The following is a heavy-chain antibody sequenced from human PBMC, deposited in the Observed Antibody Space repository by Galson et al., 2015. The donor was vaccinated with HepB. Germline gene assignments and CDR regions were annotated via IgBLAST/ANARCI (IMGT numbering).Heavy chain of an antibody. V-gene: IGHV3-15*07. Sequence: SLRLSCAASGFTFSNAWTNWVRQAPGKGLEWVGRIKSKTDGGTTDYAAPVKGRFTISRDDSKNTLYLQMNSLKTEDTAVYYCTIPGIAVAGTLNDYWGQGTLVTVSS. J-gene: IGHJ4*02. CDR2: IKSKTDGGTT. CDR1: GFTFSNAW. D-gene: IGHD6-19*01. CDR3: TIPGIAVAGTLNDY.